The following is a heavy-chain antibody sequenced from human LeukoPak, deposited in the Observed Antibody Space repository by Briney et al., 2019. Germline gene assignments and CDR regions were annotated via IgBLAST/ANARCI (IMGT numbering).Heavy chain of an antibody. CDR1: GGSFSSSH. V-gene: IGHV4-59*01. CDR2: VDYSGST. D-gene: IGHD3-22*01. Sequence: SETLSLNCTVSGGSFSSSHWNWIRQPPGKGLEWIGNVDYSGSTKYNPSLRSRVTMSLDTSNNQFSLKLRSVTASDTALYYCTRGYYEPFDRWGQGTLVTVSS. CDR3: TRGYYEPFDR. J-gene: IGHJ4*02.